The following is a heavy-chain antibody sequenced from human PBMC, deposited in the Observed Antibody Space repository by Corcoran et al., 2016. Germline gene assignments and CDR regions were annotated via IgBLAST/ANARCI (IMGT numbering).Heavy chain of an antibody. V-gene: IGHV3-15*07. CDR1: GFTFSNAW. CDR3: TTDADCSCGSCYSTPYYGMDV. Sequence: EVQLVESGGGLVKPGGSLRLSCAASGFTFSNAWMNWVRQAPGKGLEWVGRIKSKTEGGTTDYTAPVKGRFTNSRDDSKNTLYLQLNSLKTGDTAVYYCTTDADCSCGSCYSTPYYGMDVWGQGTTVTVSS. J-gene: IGHJ6*02. D-gene: IGHD2-15*01. CDR2: IKSKTEGGTT.